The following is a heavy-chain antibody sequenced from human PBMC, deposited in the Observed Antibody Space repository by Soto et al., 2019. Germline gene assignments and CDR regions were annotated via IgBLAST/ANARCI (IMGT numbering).Heavy chain of an antibody. CDR3: ATSLYSYGPRFAY. V-gene: IGHV4-4*02. CDR2: IYYSGST. Sequence: SETLSLTCAVSGGSVISTNWWSWVRQSPGKGLEWIGYIYYSGSTNYNPSLKSRVTISVDTSNNQFSLKLRYVTAADTAVYYCATSLYSYGPRFAYWGQGTLVTVSS. J-gene: IGHJ4*02. D-gene: IGHD5-18*01. CDR1: GGSVISTNW.